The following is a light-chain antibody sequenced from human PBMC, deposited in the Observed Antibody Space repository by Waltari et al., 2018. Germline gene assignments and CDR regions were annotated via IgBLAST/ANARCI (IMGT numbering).Light chain of an antibody. CDR2: WAS. CDR3: QQYYSSPIS. CDR1: RSVLYNSNNKNY. V-gene: IGKV4-1*01. J-gene: IGKJ5*01. Sequence: EIVMTQSPDSLAVSLGERAAINCKSSRSVLYNSNNKNYLAWYQQKPRQPPKPLINWASSRESGVPDRFSGSGSGTDFTLTISSLQAEDVAVYYCQQYYSSPISFGQGTRLEIK.